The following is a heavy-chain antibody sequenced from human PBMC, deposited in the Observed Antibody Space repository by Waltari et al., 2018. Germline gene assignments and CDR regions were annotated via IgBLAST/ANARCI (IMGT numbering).Heavy chain of an antibody. D-gene: IGHD2-2*01. CDR1: GGSITSSTYC. J-gene: IGHJ4*02. V-gene: IGHV4-39*01. Sequence: QVQLQESGPGLVKPSETLSLICTVSGGSITSSTYCWGWIRQPPGKGLEWIGSIYYNGNTYYNPSLKSRVTISVDKSKNQFSLKLSSVTAADTAVYYCARAHDVVVVRFDYWGQGTLVTVSS. CDR2: IYYNGNT. CDR3: ARAHDVVVVRFDY.